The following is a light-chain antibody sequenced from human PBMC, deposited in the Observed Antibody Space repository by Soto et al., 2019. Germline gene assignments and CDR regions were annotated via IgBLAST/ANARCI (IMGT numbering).Light chain of an antibody. Sequence: DIVMTQSPDSLAVSLGERATINCKSSQSVLYISNNKIYLTWYQQKPGQPPKLLIYWASTRESGVPDRFSGSGSGTDFTITISSLQAEDVAVYNCQQYYRIPPLTFGGGTKVEI. CDR3: QQYYRIPPLT. V-gene: IGKV4-1*01. CDR2: WAS. CDR1: QSVLYISNNKIY. J-gene: IGKJ4*01.